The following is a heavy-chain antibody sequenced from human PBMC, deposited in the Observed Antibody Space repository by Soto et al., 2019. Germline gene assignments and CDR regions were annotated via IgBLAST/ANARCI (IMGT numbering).Heavy chain of an antibody. CDR3: AKDLAYCSGGSCEGEDYYYGMDV. Sequence: PGGSLRLSCAASGFTFSSYGMHWVRQAPGKGLEWVAVISYDGSNKYYADSVKGRFTISRDNSKNTLYLQMNSLRAEDTAVYYCAKDLAYCSGGSCEGEDYYYGMDVWGQGTTVTVSS. D-gene: IGHD2-15*01. J-gene: IGHJ6*02. CDR2: ISYDGSNK. V-gene: IGHV3-30*18. CDR1: GFTFSSYG.